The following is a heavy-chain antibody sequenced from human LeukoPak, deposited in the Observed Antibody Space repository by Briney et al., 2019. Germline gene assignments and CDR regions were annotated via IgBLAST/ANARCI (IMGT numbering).Heavy chain of an antibody. CDR3: ASGFSSSPYFDY. V-gene: IGHV3-21*01. CDR1: GFTFSTYY. CDR2: ITGSSSYI. D-gene: IGHD6-6*01. Sequence: GSLRLSCAASGFTFSTYYMNWVRPAPGKGLEWVSFITGSSSYIYYTDSVKGRFTISRDNAKNSLFLQMNSLRDEDTAVYYCASGFSSSPYFDYWGQGTLVTVSS. J-gene: IGHJ4*02.